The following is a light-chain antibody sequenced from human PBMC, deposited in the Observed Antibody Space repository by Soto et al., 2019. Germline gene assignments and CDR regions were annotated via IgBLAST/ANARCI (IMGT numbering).Light chain of an antibody. CDR2: LGS. J-gene: IGKJ4*01. CDR3: IQALQKPPVT. V-gene: IGKV2-28*01. CDR1: QSLLHSNGYNY. Sequence: DIVMTQSPLSLPVTPGEPASISCRSSQSLLHSNGYNYLDWYLQKPGQSPHLLIYLGSNRASGVPARFISNGLCTDMTLKISRVEAEDVWVYYGIQALQKPPVTCGGGTEVEIK.